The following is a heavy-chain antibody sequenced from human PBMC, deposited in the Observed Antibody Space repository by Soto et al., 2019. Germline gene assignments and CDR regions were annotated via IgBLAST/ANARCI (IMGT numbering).Heavy chain of an antibody. D-gene: IGHD6-6*01. V-gene: IGHV3-48*01. J-gene: IGHJ3*02. CDR2: ISSSSSTI. CDR1: GFTFSSYS. CDR3: GRAYVAEEYSSSSLDI. Sequence: GGSLRLSCAASGFTFSSYSMNWVRQAPGKGLEWVSYISSSSSTIYYADSVKGRFTISRDNAKNSLYLQMNSLRTEDTAVYYCGRAYVAEEYSSSSLDIWGQGTMVTVSS.